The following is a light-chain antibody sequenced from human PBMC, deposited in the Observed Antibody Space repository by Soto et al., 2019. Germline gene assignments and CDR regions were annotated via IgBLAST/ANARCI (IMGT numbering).Light chain of an antibody. J-gene: IGLJ1*01. Sequence: QSALTQPASMSGSPGQSITISCTGTSSDVGGYNFVSWYQQHPGKAPKLMIYHVTNRPSGVSSRFSGSKSGNTASLTISGLQAEDEADYYCSSYTSNITPYVFGTGTKLTVI. CDR2: HVT. V-gene: IGLV2-14*01. CDR1: SSDVGGYNF. CDR3: SSYTSNITPYV.